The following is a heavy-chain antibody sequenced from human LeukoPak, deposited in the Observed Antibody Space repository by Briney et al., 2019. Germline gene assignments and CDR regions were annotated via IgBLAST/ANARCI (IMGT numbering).Heavy chain of an antibody. D-gene: IGHD5-12*01. CDR3: ARRSDRGYDFDY. Sequence: SETLSLTCTVSGGSISSCYWSWIRQPPGKGLEYIGFIYYSGSTKYNPSLKSRVTISVDTSKNQFSLKLSPVTAADTAVYYCARRSDRGYDFDYWGQGTLVTVSS. V-gene: IGHV4-59*01. J-gene: IGHJ4*02. CDR1: GGSISSCY. CDR2: IYYSGST.